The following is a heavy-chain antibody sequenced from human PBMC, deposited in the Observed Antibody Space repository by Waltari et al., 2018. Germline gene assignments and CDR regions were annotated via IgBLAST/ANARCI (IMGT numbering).Heavy chain of an antibody. J-gene: IGHJ6*02. CDR2: SYHTGCT. V-gene: IGHV4-59*01. CDR3: ARDRTGGYPSDNFDV. D-gene: IGHD2-8*02. Sequence: QVQLQESGPGLVKPSETLSLTCSVSGASITADSWSWLRQPPGKGFEWSGYSYHTGCTNYGPALKGRITMSIDVSENQFALSLTSVTTADTAVYFCARDRTGGYPSDNFDVWGQGTTVTVSS. CDR1: GASITADS.